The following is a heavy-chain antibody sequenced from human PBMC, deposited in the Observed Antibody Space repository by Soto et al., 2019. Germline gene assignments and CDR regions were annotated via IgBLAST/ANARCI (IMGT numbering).Heavy chain of an antibody. V-gene: IGHV1-69*13. D-gene: IGHD3-22*01. Sequence: RASVKVSCKASGGTFSSYAISWVRQAPGQGLEWMGGIIPIFGTANYAQKFQGRVTITADESTSTAYMELSSLRSEDTAVYYCARGPAYDSSGYSDYWGQGTLVTVSS. CDR2: IIPIFGTA. J-gene: IGHJ4*02. CDR1: GGTFSSYA. CDR3: ARGPAYDSSGYSDY.